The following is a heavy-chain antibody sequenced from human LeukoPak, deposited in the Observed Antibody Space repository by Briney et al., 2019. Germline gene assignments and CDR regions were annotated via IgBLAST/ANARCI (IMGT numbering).Heavy chain of an antibody. V-gene: IGHV3-53*01. D-gene: IGHD3-16*01. J-gene: IGHJ6*03. CDR1: GFTFSDHY. CDR3: ARGGFWGGAYYYYYMDV. CDR2: IYSGGST. Sequence: GGSLRLSCAASGFTFSDHYMSWVRQAPGKGLEWVSVIYSGGSTYYADSVKGRFTISRDNSKNTLYLQMNSLRAEDTAVYYCARGGFWGGAYYYYYMDVWGKGTTVTVSS.